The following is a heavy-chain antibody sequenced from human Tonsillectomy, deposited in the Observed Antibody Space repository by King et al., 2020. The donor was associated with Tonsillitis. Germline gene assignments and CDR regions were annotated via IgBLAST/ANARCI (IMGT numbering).Heavy chain of an antibody. J-gene: IGHJ4*02. CDR2: IYHSGST. Sequence: QLQESGSGLVKPSQTLSLTCAVSGGSISSGGYSWSWIRQPPGKGLEWIGYIYHSGSTYYNPSLKSRVTISVDRSKNQFSLKLSSVSAADTAVYYCAREVLVGRLKGDYGDRGFFDSWGQGTLVTVSS. V-gene: IGHV4-30-2*01. D-gene: IGHD4-17*01. CDR1: GGSISSGGYS. CDR3: AREVLVGRLKGDYGDRGFFDS.